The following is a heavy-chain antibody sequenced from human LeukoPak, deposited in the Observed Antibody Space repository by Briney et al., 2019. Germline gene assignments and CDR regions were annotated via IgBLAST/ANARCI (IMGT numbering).Heavy chain of an antibody. CDR3: ARDRSGYFDY. CDR2: IYYSGST. CDR1: GGSISSGDYY. D-gene: IGHD3-22*01. V-gene: IGHV4-30-4*01. J-gene: IGHJ4*02. Sequence: SETLSLTCTVSGGSISSGDYYWSWIRQPPGKGLEWIGYIYYSGSTYYNPSLKSRVTISVDTSKNQFSLKLSFVTAADTAVYYCARDRSGYFDYWGQGTLVTVSS.